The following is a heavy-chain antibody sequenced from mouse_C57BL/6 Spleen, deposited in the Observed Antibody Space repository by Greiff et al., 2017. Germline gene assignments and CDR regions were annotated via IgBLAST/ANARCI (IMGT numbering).Heavy chain of an antibody. D-gene: IGHD4-1*02. Sequence: VQLQQPGAELVKPGASVKLSCKASGYTFTSYWMHWVKQRPGQGLEWIGMIHPNSGSTNYNEKFKGQATMTIDKSSSTAYMQLSSLTSEDSAVXYCARSHNWDVDYWGQGTTLTVSS. CDR2: IHPNSGST. V-gene: IGHV1-64*01. CDR3: ARSHNWDVDY. J-gene: IGHJ2*01. CDR1: GYTFTSYW.